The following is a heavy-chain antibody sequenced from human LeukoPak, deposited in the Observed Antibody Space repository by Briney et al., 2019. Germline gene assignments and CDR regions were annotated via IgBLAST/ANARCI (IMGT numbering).Heavy chain of an antibody. CDR2: IIPILGIA. V-gene: IGHV1-69*04. CDR1: GGTFSSYA. Sequence: GSSVKVSCKASGGTFSSYAISWVRQAPGQGLEWMGRIIPILGIANYAQKFQGRVTITADKSTSTAYMELSSLRSEDTAVYYCSCGYSGYDPLDYWGQGTLVTVSS. J-gene: IGHJ4*02. D-gene: IGHD5-12*01. CDR3: SCGYSGYDPLDY.